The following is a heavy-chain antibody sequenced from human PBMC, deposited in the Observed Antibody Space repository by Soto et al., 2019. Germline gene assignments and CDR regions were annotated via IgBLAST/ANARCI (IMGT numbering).Heavy chain of an antibody. V-gene: IGHV3-23*05. CDR3: AIVTQNASARRAH. D-gene: IGHD2-21*02. CDR2: IYESGDRT. Sequence: EVQLLESGGGLVQPGESLRLSCAVSGFIFRNYYMSWVRQAPGKGLEWVSGIYESGDRTYYADSMEGRVTTSRDNSKDTMYMQMNRLRADGTAVYDCAIVTQNASARRAHWGQGTLVTVSS. CDR1: GFIFRNYY. J-gene: IGHJ4*02.